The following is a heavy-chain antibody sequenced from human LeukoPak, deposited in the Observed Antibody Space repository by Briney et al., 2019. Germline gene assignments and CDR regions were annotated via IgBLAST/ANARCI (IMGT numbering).Heavy chain of an antibody. Sequence: GASVKVSCKVSGNSVSELSIQWVRQAPGKGLESLGGFDPEEAKMVYAQNFQGRVTMTEDTSTQTAYMELSGLTSDDTAVYYCTTRSGDFWSGFVNWGQGTLVTVSS. V-gene: IGHV1-24*01. J-gene: IGHJ4*02. CDR1: GNSVSELS. CDR3: TTRSGDFWSGFVN. D-gene: IGHD3-3*01. CDR2: FDPEEAKM.